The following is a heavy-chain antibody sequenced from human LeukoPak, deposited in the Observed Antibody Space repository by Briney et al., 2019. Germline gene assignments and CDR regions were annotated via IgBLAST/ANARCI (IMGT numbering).Heavy chain of an antibody. CDR2: IYSGGST. CDR3: ASGDSARWAFGI. CDR1: SGFA. J-gene: IGHJ3*02. Sequence: GGSLRLSCAAFSGFAMSWVRQAPGKGLEWVSVIYSGGSTYYADSVKGRFTISRDNSKNTLYLQMNSLRAEDTAVYYCASGDSARWAFGIWGQGTMVTVSS. D-gene: IGHD1-26*01. V-gene: IGHV3-66*01.